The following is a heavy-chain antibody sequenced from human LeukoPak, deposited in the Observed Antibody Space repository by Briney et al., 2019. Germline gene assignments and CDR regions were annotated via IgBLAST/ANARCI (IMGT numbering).Heavy chain of an antibody. CDR2: ISSSSSYI. Sequence: PGGSLRLSCAASGFTFSSYSMNWVRQAPGKGLEWVSSISSSSSYIYYADSVKGRFAISRDNAKNSLYLQMNSLRAEDTAVYYCARDHMFLGYFDYWGQGTLVTVSS. CDR1: GFTFSSYS. J-gene: IGHJ4*02. CDR3: ARDHMFLGYFDY. V-gene: IGHV3-21*01. D-gene: IGHD3-10*02.